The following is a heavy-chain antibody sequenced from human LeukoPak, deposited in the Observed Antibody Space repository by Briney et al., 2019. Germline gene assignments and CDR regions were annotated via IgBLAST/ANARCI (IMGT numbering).Heavy chain of an antibody. V-gene: IGHV3-43*02. D-gene: IGHD6-19*01. CDR1: RFTFSSYE. CDR3: ARESERSGWYDY. Sequence: GGSLRLSCAASRFTFSSYEMNWVRQAPGKGLEWVSLISGDGGSTFYADSVKGRFTISRDNSKNSLYLQMSSLRSEDTALYYCARESERSGWYDYWGQGTLVTVSS. J-gene: IGHJ4*02. CDR2: ISGDGGST.